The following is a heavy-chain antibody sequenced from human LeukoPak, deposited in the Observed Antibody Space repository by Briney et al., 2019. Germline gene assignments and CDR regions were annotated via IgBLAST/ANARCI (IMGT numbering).Heavy chain of an antibody. J-gene: IGHJ6*03. CDR3: AKDHRYYYDSSGYYRSDYYYYYMDV. V-gene: IGHV3-23*01. CDR2: ISGTGNRT. D-gene: IGHD3-22*01. Sequence: GGSLRLSCAASGFTFSSYAMGWVRQAPGKGLEWVSAISGTGNRTYYADSVKGRFTISRDNSKNTLYLQMNSLRAEDTAVYYCAKDHRYYYDSSGYYRSDYYYYYMDVWGKGTTVTISS. CDR1: GFTFSSYA.